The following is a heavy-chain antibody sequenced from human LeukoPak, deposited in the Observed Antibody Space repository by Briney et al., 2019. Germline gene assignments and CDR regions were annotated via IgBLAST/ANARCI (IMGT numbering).Heavy chain of an antibody. CDR1: GFSFDDYP. J-gene: IGHJ3*02. CDR2: INEDGGKT. Sequence: PGGSLRLSCAASGFSFDDYPMHWVRQAPGKGLEWVSLINEDGGKTFCADSVRGRFTISRDNSKNSLYLQMNSLRSEDSALYYCAKEIDTLGTDAFDIWGQGTIVTVSS. CDR3: AKEIDTLGTDAFDI. V-gene: IGHV3-43*02. D-gene: IGHD2-15*01.